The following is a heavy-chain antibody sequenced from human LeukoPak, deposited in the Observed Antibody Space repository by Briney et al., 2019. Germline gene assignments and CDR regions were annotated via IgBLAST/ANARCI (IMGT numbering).Heavy chain of an antibody. CDR1: GFTFSRYW. D-gene: IGHD3-10*01. Sequence: GGSLRLSCAASGFTFSRYWVHWVRQAPGKGLVWVSRINSDGSSTSCADSVKGRFTISRDNAKNTLYLQVNSLRAEDTAVYYCVVFGAGDGGFDIWGQGTMVTVSS. J-gene: IGHJ3*02. CDR3: VVFGAGDGGFDI. V-gene: IGHV3-74*01. CDR2: INSDGSST.